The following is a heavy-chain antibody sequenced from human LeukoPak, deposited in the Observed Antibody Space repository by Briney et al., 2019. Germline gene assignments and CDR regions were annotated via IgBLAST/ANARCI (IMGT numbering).Heavy chain of an antibody. CDR1: SGSISTSDFS. Sequence: PSETLSLTCTVSSGSISTSDFSWGWIRQPPGKGLEWIGTVYYSGSTSYNPSLKSRVTISVDTSKNQFSLKLSSVTAADTALYYCARLYGYSYGYSDYWGQGTLVTVSS. J-gene: IGHJ4*02. CDR3: ARLYGYSYGYSDY. V-gene: IGHV4-39*01. D-gene: IGHD5-18*01. CDR2: VYYSGST.